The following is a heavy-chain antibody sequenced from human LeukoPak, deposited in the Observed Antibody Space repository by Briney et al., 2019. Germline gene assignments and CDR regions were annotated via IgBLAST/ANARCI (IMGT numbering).Heavy chain of an antibody. CDR1: GFTFSSYA. D-gene: IGHD6-19*01. J-gene: IGHJ6*02. Sequence: PGGSLRLSCAASGFTFSSYAMHWVRQAPGKGLEWVAVISFDGSNKYYADSVKGRFTISRDNSKNTLYLQMNSLRAEDTAVYYCARDQGSGWLNYYYYYGMDVWGQGTTVTVSS. CDR3: ARDQGSGWLNYYYYYGMDV. V-gene: IGHV3-30-3*01. CDR2: ISFDGSNK.